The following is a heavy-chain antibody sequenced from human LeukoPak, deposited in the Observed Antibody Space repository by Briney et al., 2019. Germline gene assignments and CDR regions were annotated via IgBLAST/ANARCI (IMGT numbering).Heavy chain of an antibody. CDR1: GFTFSSYG. D-gene: IGHD2-2*01. J-gene: IGHJ4*02. V-gene: IGHV3-30*03. CDR3: GVVPAAIRPLVDY. CDR2: ISYDGSNK. Sequence: GGSLRLSCAASGFTFSSYGMHWVRQAPGKGLEWVAVISYDGSNKYYADSVKGRFTISRDNSKNTLYLQMNSLRAEDTAVYYCGVVPAAIRPLVDYWGQGTLVTVSS.